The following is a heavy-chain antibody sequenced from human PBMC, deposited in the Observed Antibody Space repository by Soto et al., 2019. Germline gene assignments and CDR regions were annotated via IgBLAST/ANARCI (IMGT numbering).Heavy chain of an antibody. D-gene: IGHD6-13*01. CDR2: ISAYNGNT. Sequence: QVQLVQSGAEVKKPGASVKVSCKASGYTFTTYGISWVRQAPGQGLEWMGWISAYNGNTNYAQKVQGRVTMTTDTSTNTAYMELRSLRSDDTAVYYCARDYSSSWYRWFNPWGQGTLVTVSS. V-gene: IGHV1-18*01. J-gene: IGHJ5*02. CDR1: GYTFTTYG. CDR3: ARDYSSSWYRWFNP.